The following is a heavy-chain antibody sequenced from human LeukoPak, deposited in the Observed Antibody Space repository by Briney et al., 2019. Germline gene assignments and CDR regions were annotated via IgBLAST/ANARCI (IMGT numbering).Heavy chain of an antibody. CDR1: GFTFSRYG. D-gene: IGHD3-22*01. Sequence: GGSLRLSCAASGFTFSRYGMHWVRQAPGKGLEWVAFISYDGSDKNYADSVKGRFTISRDNSRITLYLQMNSLRAEDTAVYYCAKDSYYYNSTGYYYDDGYFDYWGQGTLVTVSS. V-gene: IGHV3-30*18. CDR2: ISYDGSDK. CDR3: AKDSYYYNSTGYYYDDGYFDY. J-gene: IGHJ4*02.